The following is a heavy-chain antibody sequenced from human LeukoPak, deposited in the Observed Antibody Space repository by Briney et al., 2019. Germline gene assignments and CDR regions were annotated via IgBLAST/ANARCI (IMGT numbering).Heavy chain of an antibody. CDR2: INHSGST. D-gene: IGHD4-23*01. V-gene: IGHV4-34*01. CDR3: AREWEYGGNSGRIDY. J-gene: IGHJ4*02. Sequence: SETLSLTCAVYGGSFSGYYWSWIRQPPGKGLEWIGEINHSGSTNYNPSLKSRVTISVDTSKNQFSLKLTSVTAADTAVYYCAREWEYGGNSGRIDYWGQGTLVTVSS. CDR1: GGSFSGYY.